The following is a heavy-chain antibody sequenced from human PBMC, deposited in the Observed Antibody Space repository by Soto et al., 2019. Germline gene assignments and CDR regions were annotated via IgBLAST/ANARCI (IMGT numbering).Heavy chain of an antibody. CDR1: GGSISSYY. CDR2: IYYSGST. J-gene: IGHJ5*02. V-gene: IGHV4-59*01. D-gene: IGHD3-16*01. CDR3: ARGGIGWFDP. Sequence: QVQLQESGPGLVKPSETLSLTCTVSGGSISSYYWSWIRQPPGKGLEWIGYIYYSGSTNYNPSLKGTVIISVDTSKNQFSLKLNAVTAADTAVYYCARGGIGWFDPWGQGALVTVSS.